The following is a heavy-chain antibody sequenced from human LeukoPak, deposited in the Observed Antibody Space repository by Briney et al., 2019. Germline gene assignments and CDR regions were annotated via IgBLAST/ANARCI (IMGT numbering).Heavy chain of an antibody. CDR1: GYTFTGYY. Sequence: ASVMVSCKASGYTFTGYYMHWVRQAPGQGREWMGWINLNSGGTKYAQQFQGWVTMTRDTSISTAYMEVSRLRSDDTAVYYCARDSSTVTTPYFDYWGQGTPVTVPS. CDR3: ARDSSTVTTPYFDY. D-gene: IGHD4-17*01. J-gene: IGHJ4*02. V-gene: IGHV1-2*04. CDR2: INLNSGGT.